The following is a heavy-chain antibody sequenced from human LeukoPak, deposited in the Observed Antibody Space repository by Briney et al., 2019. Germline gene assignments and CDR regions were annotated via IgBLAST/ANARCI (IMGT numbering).Heavy chain of an antibody. J-gene: IGHJ4*02. CDR1: GFTFSDAW. D-gene: IGHD2-15*01. Sequence: GGSLRLSCVGSGFTFSDAWMSWVRQAPGKGLEWVGRIKSKSDGGTIDYAAPVKGRFTISRDDSRTTLYLQTNSLKTEDTAVYYCTTRRQDGWWGQGTLVTVS. V-gene: IGHV3-15*01. CDR2: IKSKSDGGTI. CDR3: TTRRQDGW.